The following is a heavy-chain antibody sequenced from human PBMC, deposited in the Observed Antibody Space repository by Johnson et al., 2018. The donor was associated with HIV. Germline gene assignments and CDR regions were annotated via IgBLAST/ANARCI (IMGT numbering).Heavy chain of an antibody. CDR3: ARVTGGYYSSSFGNAFDI. CDR1: GFTFSDYY. CDR2: IYSGGST. Sequence: DVQVVESGGGVVQPGRSLRLSCAASGFTFSDYYMSWIRQAPGKGLEWVSVIYSGGSTYYADSVKGRFTISRDNAKNSLYLQMNSLRLEDTALFYCARVTGGYYSSSFGNAFDIWGQGTMVTVSS. D-gene: IGHD6-6*01. V-gene: IGHV3-66*01. J-gene: IGHJ3*02.